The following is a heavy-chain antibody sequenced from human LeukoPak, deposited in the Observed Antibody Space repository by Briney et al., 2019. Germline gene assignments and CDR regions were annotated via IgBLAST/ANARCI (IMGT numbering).Heavy chain of an antibody. J-gene: IGHJ4*02. V-gene: IGHV4-34*01. D-gene: IGHD2-15*01. CDR3: AREACSGGSCYPDY. CDR2: INHSGST. CDR1: GGAFSGYY. Sequence: PSETLSLTCAVYGGAFSGYYWSWIRQPPGKGLEWIGEINHSGSTNYDPSLKSRVTMSVDMSKGQFSLNLSSVTAADTAVYYCAREACSGGSCYPDYWGQGTLVTVSS.